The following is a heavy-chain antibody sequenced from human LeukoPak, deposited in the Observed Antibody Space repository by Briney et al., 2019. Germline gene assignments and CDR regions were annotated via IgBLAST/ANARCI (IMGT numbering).Heavy chain of an antibody. J-gene: IGHJ6*03. Sequence: PSETLSLTCAVSGYSISSGYYWGWIRQPPGKGLEWIGTIYHSGSTYYNPSLKSRVTISVDTSKNQFSLKLSSVTAADTAVYYCAMMVRGVIIRPYYMDVWGKGTTVTVSS. D-gene: IGHD3-10*01. V-gene: IGHV4-38-2*01. CDR2: IYHSGST. CDR3: AMMVRGVIIRPYYMDV. CDR1: GYSISSGYY.